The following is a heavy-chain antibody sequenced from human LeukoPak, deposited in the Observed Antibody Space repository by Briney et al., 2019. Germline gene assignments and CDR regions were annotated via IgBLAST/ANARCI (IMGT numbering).Heavy chain of an antibody. V-gene: IGHV3-7*01. Sequence: ETLSLTCAVYGGSFSGYSWNWIRQPPGKGLEWVANIKQDGSEKYYVDSVKGRFTISRDNAKNSLYLQMNSLRAEDTAVYYCARPNPGSHDAFDIWGQGTMVTVSS. D-gene: IGHD7-27*01. CDR3: ARPNPGSHDAFDI. CDR2: IKQDGSEK. J-gene: IGHJ3*02. CDR1: GGSFSGYS.